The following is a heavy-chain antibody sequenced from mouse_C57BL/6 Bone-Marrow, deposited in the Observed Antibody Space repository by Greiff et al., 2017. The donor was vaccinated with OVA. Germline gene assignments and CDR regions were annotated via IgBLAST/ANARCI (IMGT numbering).Heavy chain of an antibody. J-gene: IGHJ3*01. Sequence: QVQLQQSGAELVRPGTSVKLSCKASGYTFTSYWMHWVKQRPGQGLEWIGVIDPSDSYTNYNQKFKGKATLTVDTSSSTAYMQLSSLTSEDSAVYYCARQARYGSSYWCAYWGQGTLVTVSA. CDR3: ARQARYGSSYWCAY. D-gene: IGHD1-1*01. CDR2: IDPSDSYT. CDR1: GYTFTSYW. V-gene: IGHV1-59*01.